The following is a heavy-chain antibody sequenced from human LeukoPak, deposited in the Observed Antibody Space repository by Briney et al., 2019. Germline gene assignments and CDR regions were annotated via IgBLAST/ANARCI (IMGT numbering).Heavy chain of an antibody. CDR3: ANLGELLDFDY. D-gene: IGHD1-26*01. J-gene: IGHJ4*02. CDR2: ISSSGDTT. CDR1: GFTFSSYA. Sequence: PGGSLRLSCAASGFTFSSYAMSWVRQAPGKGLEWVSAISSSGDTTYYADSVKGRFTISRDNSKNTLYLQMNSLRAEDTAVYYCANLGELLDFDYWGQGTLVTVSS. V-gene: IGHV3-23*01.